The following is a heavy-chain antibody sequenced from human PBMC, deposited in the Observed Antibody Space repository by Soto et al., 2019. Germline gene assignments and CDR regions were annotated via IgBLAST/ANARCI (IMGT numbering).Heavy chain of an antibody. Sequence: QVQLVQSGAEVKKPGSSVRVSCKASGGTFRSYAISWVRQAPGQGLEWIGGIIPIFGTANYAHKFQGRLTIIADESTSTAYMELSSLRSEDTAVYYCARSDYCGGDCYAFLDYWGQGTLVTVSS. V-gene: IGHV1-69*12. D-gene: IGHD2-21*02. CDR3: ARSDYCGGDCYAFLDY. J-gene: IGHJ4*02. CDR1: GGTFRSYA. CDR2: IIPIFGTA.